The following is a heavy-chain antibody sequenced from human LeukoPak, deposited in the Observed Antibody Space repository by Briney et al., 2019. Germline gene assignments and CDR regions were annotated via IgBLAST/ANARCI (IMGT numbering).Heavy chain of an antibody. CDR2: IYPDDSDT. CDR3: ARHKGVPATLGLFDY. V-gene: IGHV5-51*01. CDR1: GYSFGTSW. J-gene: IGHJ4*02. Sequence: GESLKISCKGSGYSFGTSWIAWVRQMPGKGLEWMGIIYPDDSDTRYSPSFQGQVTISADKSISTAYLQWSSLEASDTAMYYCARHKGVPATLGLFDYWGQGTLVTVSS. D-gene: IGHD2-21*02.